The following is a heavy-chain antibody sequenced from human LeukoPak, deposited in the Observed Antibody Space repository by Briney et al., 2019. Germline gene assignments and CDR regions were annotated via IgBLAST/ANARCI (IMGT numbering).Heavy chain of an antibody. CDR3: ARDLMSSIAALDDP. Sequence: SVKVSCKASGGTFSSYAISWVRQAPGQGLEWMGRIIPILGIANYAQKFQGRVTITADKSTSTTYMELSSLRSEDTAVYYCARDLMSSIAALDDPWGQGTLVTVSS. D-gene: IGHD6-6*01. CDR1: GGTFSSYA. J-gene: IGHJ5*02. V-gene: IGHV1-69*04. CDR2: IIPILGIA.